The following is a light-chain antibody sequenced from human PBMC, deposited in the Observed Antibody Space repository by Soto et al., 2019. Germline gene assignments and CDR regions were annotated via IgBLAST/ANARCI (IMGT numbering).Light chain of an antibody. Sequence: HSVLAQPASVSGSPAQSITISCTGTSSENGGYNYVSWNQQHPGKVPKLMIFDVNNRPSGVSNLFSGSKSGNTASLTISGLQAEDEADYYCCSYTSSSTYVFGTGT. J-gene: IGLJ1*01. CDR3: CSYTSSSTYV. CDR1: SSENGGYNY. V-gene: IGLV2-14*03. CDR2: DVN.